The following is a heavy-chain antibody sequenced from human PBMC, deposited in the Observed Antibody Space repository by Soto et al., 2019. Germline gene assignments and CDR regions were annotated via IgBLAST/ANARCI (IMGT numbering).Heavy chain of an antibody. CDR1: GGSLRDVGHF. CDR3: ATDPGGPHLNRFES. D-gene: IGHD3-10*01. CDR2: SSYGGVT. Sequence: QVQLRESGPGLMKPSQTLSLTCTVSGGSLRDVGHFCTWLRQRPGSGLEWVGYSSYGGVTYYSTSLQSRFSISVDTSTNQFSLTLNSVTAADTATYYCATDPGGPHLNRFESWGHGTLVTVSS. J-gene: IGHJ5*01. V-gene: IGHV4-31*03.